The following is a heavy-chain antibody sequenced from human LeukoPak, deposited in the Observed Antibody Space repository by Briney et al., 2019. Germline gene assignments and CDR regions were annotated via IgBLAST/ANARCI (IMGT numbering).Heavy chain of an antibody. Sequence: GGSLRLSCAASGFTVSSNYMSWVRQAPGKGLEWVSVIYSGGSTYYADSVKGRFTISRDNSKNTLYLQMNSLRAEDTAVYYCARSSGWHGGGIDYWGQGTLVTVSS. CDR1: GFTVSSNY. D-gene: IGHD6-19*01. V-gene: IGHV3-66*01. CDR3: ARSSGWHGGGIDY. CDR2: IYSGGST. J-gene: IGHJ4*02.